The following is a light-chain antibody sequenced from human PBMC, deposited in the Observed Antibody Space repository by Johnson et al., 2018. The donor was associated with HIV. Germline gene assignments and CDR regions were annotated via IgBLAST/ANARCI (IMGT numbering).Light chain of an antibody. Sequence: QSVLTQPPSVSAAPGQKVTISCSGSSSNIGNNYVSWFQQLPGTAPKLLIYDNNKRPSGIPDRFSGSKSGTSATLGITGLQTGDEADYYCGTWDSSLSALYVFGTSTKVTFL. CDR3: GTWDSSLSALYV. CDR1: SSNIGNNY. V-gene: IGLV1-51*01. CDR2: DNN. J-gene: IGLJ1*01.